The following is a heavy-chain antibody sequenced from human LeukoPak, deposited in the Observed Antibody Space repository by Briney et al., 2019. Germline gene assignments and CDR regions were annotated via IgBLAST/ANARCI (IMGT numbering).Heavy chain of an antibody. CDR3: AKQGPARIPIVVVTAMAH. V-gene: IGHV3-23*01. CDR2: ISGSGGST. Sequence: QTGGSLRLSCAASGFTFSSYATSWVRQAPGKGLEWVSAISGSGGSTYYADSVKGRFTISRDNSKNTLYLQMNSLRAEDTAVYYCAKQGPARIPIVVVTAMAHWGQGTLVTVSS. D-gene: IGHD2-21*02. CDR1: GFTFSSYA. J-gene: IGHJ4*02.